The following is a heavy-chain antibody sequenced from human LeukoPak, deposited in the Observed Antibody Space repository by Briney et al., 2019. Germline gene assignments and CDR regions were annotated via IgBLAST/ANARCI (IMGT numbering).Heavy chain of an antibody. J-gene: IGHJ4*02. CDR3: ARTSVGVKSSDY. Sequence: SETLSLTCAVYGGSFSGYYWSWIRQPPGKGLEWIGEINHSGSTNYNPSLKSRVTISVDTSKNQFSLKLISVTAADTAVYYCARTSVGVKSSDYWGQGTLVTVSS. V-gene: IGHV4-34*01. CDR2: INHSGST. D-gene: IGHD3-22*01. CDR1: GGSFSGYY.